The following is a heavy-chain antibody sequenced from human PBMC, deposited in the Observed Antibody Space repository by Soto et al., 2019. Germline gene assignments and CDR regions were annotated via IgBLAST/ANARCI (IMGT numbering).Heavy chain of an antibody. Sequence: PSETLSLTCTVSGGSISSYYWSWIRQPPGKGLEWIGYIYYSGSTNYNPSLKSRVTISVDTSKNQFSLKLSSVTAADTAVYYCARSPIYYGDYVNRPYYFDYWGQGTLVTVS. V-gene: IGHV4-59*01. D-gene: IGHD4-17*01. CDR3: ARSPIYYGDYVNRPYYFDY. J-gene: IGHJ4*02. CDR2: IYYSGST. CDR1: GGSISSYY.